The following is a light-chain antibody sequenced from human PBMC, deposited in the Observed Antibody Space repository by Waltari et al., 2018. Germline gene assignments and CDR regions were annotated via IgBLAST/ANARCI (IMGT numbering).Light chain of an antibody. CDR1: QIVSSDS. CDR2: GAS. V-gene: IGKV3-20*01. J-gene: IGKJ1*01. Sequence: EIVLTQSPGTLSLSPGERATLSCRASQIVSSDSLVWYHQRPGQAPRLLLYGASKRAPGIPDRFSGSGSGTDFTLTISRLEPEDFAVYYCQQYDVSPWAFGQGTKVEFK. CDR3: QQYDVSPWA.